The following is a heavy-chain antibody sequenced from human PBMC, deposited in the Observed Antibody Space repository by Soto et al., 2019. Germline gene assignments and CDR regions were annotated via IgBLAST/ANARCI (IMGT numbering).Heavy chain of an antibody. CDR1: GGTFSSFA. CDR3: ARDRVMRVNAYYYGMHV. V-gene: IGHV1-69*12. CDR2: IVPMFAAP. J-gene: IGHJ6*02. Sequence: QVLLVQSGAEVKKPGSSVRVSCKTSGGTFSSFAISWVRLAPGQGLEWMGVIVPMFAAPTYAQKFQGRVSITADESTRTAYMELSRLRSDDTAVYYCARDRVMRVNAYYYGMHVWGQGTTVTVSS. D-gene: IGHD2-21*01.